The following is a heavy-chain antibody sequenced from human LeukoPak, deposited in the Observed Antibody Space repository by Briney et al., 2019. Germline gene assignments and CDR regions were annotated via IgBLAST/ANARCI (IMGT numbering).Heavy chain of an antibody. D-gene: IGHD6-19*01. Sequence: GGSLRLSCAASGFTFSSYSMNWVRQAPGKGLEWVSYISSSSSTIYYADSVKGRFTVSRDNAKNSLYLQMNSLRDEDTAVYYCARGSSGWYGFDPWGQGTLVTVSS. CDR3: ARGSSGWYGFDP. V-gene: IGHV3-48*02. CDR1: GFTFSSYS. J-gene: IGHJ5*02. CDR2: ISSSSSTI.